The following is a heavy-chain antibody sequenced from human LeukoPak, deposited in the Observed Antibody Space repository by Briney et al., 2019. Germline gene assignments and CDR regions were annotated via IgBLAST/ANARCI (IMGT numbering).Heavy chain of an antibody. V-gene: IGHV1-18*01. J-gene: IGHJ4*02. CDR2: ISAYNGNT. CDR3: ATDRGVGTTVDY. Sequence: ASVKVSCKASGYTFTTYGISWVRQAPGQGLEWMGWISAYNGNTNYAQKLQGRVTMTTDTSTSTAYMELRSLRSDDTAVYYCATDRGVGTTVDYWGQGTLVTVSS. CDR1: GYTFTTYG. D-gene: IGHD2-8*01.